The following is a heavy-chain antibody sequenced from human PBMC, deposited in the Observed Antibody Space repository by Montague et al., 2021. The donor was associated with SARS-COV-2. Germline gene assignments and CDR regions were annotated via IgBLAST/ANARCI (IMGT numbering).Heavy chain of an antibody. CDR1: GGSISSYY. J-gene: IGHJ3*02. CDR2: IYYSGST. Sequence: SETRSLTCTVSGGSISSYYWSWIRQPPGKGLEWIGYIYYSGSTNYNPSLKSRVTISVDTSKNQLSLKLSSVTAADTAVYYCARVGLGYSYVGVRVQQAFDIWGQGTMVTVSS. V-gene: IGHV4-59*01. D-gene: IGHD5-18*01. CDR3: ARVGLGYSYVGVRVQQAFDI.